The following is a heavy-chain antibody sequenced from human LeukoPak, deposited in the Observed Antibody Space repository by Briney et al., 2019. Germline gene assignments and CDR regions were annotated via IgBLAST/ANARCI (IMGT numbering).Heavy chain of an antibody. CDR3: ARRVDYYDSSGYYYDY. CDR1: GGSISSYY. CDR2: IYYSGST. V-gene: IGHV4-59*08. Sequence: PSETLSLTCTVSGGSISSYYWSWIRQPPGKGLEWIGYIYYSGSTNYNPSLKSRVTISVDTSKNQFSLKLSSVTAADTAVYYCARRVDYYDSSGYYYDYWGQGTLVTVSS. J-gene: IGHJ4*02. D-gene: IGHD3-22*01.